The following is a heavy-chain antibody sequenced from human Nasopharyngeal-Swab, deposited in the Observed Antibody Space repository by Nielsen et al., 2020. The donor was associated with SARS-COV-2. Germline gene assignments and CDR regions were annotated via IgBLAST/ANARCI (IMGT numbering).Heavy chain of an antibody. V-gene: IGHV4-34*01. D-gene: IGHD4-11*01. CDR3: ARSRSFGRTWTTVITTSGRGYFDY. CDR2: INHSGST. Sequence: SETLSLTCAVYGGSFSGYSWSWIRQPPGKGLEWIGEINHSGSTNYNPSLKSRVTILVDTSKNQFSLKLSSVTAADTAVYYCARSRSFGRTWTTVITTSGRGYFDYWGQGTLVTVSS. CDR1: GGSFSGYS. J-gene: IGHJ4*02.